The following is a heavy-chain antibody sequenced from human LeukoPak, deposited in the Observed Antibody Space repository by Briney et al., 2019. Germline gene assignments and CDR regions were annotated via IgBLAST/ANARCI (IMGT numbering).Heavy chain of an antibody. CDR1: GFTVSSNY. J-gene: IGHJ6*02. CDR3: ARDSAGDTSNHYGMDV. V-gene: IGHV3-53*01. CDR2: LYSGGST. Sequence: GGSLRPSCAASGFTVSSNYMSWVRQAPGKGLEWVSVLYSGGSTYYADSVKGRFTISRDNSKNTLYLQMNSLRAEDTAVYYCARDSAGDTSNHYGMDVWGQGTTVTVSS. D-gene: IGHD2-2*02.